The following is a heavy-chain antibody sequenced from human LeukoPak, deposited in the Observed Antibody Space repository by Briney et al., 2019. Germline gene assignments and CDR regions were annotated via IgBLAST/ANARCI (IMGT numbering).Heavy chain of an antibody. CDR2: ISSISSCI. J-gene: IGHJ4*02. D-gene: IGHD1-26*01. V-gene: IGHV3-21*01. CDR1: GFPFSSYS. Sequence: GGSLRLSCAASGFPFSSYSMNWVRQAPGKGLEWVSSISSISSCIYYADSLKGRFTISRDNAKNSLYLQMNSLRAEDTAVYYCARDDTLVGANFDYWGQGTLVTVSS. CDR3: ARDDTLVGANFDY.